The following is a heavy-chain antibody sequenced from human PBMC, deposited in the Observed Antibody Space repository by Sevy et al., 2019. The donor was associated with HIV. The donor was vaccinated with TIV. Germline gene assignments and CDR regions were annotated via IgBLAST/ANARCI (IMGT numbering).Heavy chain of an antibody. CDR3: ARGYRYYYDSSSYVL. CDR2: MNPNSGNT. V-gene: IGHV1-8*01. CDR1: GYTFTSYD. D-gene: IGHD3-22*01. J-gene: IGHJ4*02. Sequence: ASVKVSCKASGYTFTSYDINWVRQATGQGLEWMGWMNPNSGNTGYAQKFQGRVTMTRNTSISTAYMELSSLRSEDTAVYYCARGYRYYYDSSSYVLWGQGTLVTVSS.